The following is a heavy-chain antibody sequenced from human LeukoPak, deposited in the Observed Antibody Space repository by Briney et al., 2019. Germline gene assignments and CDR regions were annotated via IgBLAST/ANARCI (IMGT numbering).Heavy chain of an antibody. V-gene: IGHV4-34*01. CDR2: INHSGST. Sequence: PSETLSLTCAVYGGSFSGYYWSWIRQPPGKGLEWIGEINHSGSTNYNPSLKSRVTISVDTSKNQFSLKLSSVTAADTAVYYCARGPMVSENEPANYFDYWGQGTLVTVSS. CDR3: ARGPMVSENEPANYFDY. J-gene: IGHJ4*02. D-gene: IGHD3-10*01. CDR1: GGSFSGYY.